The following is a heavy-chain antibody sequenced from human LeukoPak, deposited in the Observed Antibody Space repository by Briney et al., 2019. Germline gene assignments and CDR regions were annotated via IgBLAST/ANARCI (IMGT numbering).Heavy chain of an antibody. D-gene: IGHD5-24*01. J-gene: IGHJ4*02. CDR3: AKEGRSLQTY. CDR1: GFMFSSNW. CDR2: IKEDGTET. V-gene: IGHV3-7*03. Sequence: RAGGSLRLSCAASGFMFSSNWMSWVRLAPGKGLEWVANIKEDGTETYYVDSVEGRFTISRDNAKNSLYLQMNSLRVEDTAVYYCAKEGRSLQTYWGQGTLVTVSS.